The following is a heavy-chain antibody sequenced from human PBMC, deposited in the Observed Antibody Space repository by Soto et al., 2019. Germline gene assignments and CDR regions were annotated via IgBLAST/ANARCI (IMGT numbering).Heavy chain of an antibody. J-gene: IGHJ4*02. V-gene: IGHV3-33*01. CDR3: ARSTYSSSWYFDY. CDR2: IWYDGSNK. CDR1: GFTFSSYG. Sequence: QVQLVESGGGVVQPGRSLRLSCAASGFTFSSYGMHWVRQAPGKGPEWVAVIWYDGSNKYYADSVKGRFTISRDNSKNTLYLQMNSLRAEDTAVYYCARSTYSSSWYFDYWGQGTLVTVSS. D-gene: IGHD6-13*01.